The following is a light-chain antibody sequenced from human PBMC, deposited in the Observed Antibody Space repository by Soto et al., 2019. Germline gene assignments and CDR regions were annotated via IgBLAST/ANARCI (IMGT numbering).Light chain of an antibody. J-gene: IGLJ2*01. CDR2: EVS. CDR3: SSFTGSNTVV. CDR1: SCDVGAYNY. Sequence: QSVLTQPASVSGSPGQSITISCTGTSCDVGAYNYVSWYQQHPGKAPKLMISEVSKRPSGVSNRFSGSKSGNSASLTISGLQDEDEAHYYCSSFTGSNTVVFGGGTKVTVL. V-gene: IGLV2-14*01.